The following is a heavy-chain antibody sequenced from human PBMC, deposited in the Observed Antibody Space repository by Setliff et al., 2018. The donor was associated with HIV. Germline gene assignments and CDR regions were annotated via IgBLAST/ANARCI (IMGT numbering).Heavy chain of an antibody. D-gene: IGHD3-9*01. V-gene: IGHV3-30*08. CDR2: ISNDGSDQ. J-gene: IGHJ3*02. Sequence: PGASLTLSCEVSAFTFSTFAMHWVRQAPGKGPEWVGVISNDGSDQRYAESVKGRFTISRDNSKSMLYLQMNNLRVDDTAMYYCARADYDILTAYYSSAFDMWGQGTMVTVSS. CDR3: ARADYDILTAYYSSAFDM. CDR1: AFTFSTFA.